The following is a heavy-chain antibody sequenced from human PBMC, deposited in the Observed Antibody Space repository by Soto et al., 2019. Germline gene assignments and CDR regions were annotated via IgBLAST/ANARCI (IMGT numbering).Heavy chain of an antibody. CDR3: AKDQRDYGDYVPLDY. CDR1: GFTFSSYG. D-gene: IGHD4-17*01. J-gene: IGHJ4*02. V-gene: IGHV3-30*18. CDR2: ISYDGSNK. Sequence: GGSLRLSCAASGFTFSSYGMHWVRQAPGKGLEWVAVISYDGSNKYYADSVKGRFTISRDNSKNTLYPQMNSLRAEDTAVYYCAKDQRDYGDYVPLDYWGQGTLVTVSS.